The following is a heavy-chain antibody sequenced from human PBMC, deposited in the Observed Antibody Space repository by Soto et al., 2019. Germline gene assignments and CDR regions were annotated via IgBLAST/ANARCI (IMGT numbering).Heavy chain of an antibody. V-gene: IGHV1-18*04. D-gene: IGHD6-13*01. CDR3: ARRGYSSSWYGAGYYYGMDV. J-gene: IGHJ6*02. CDR2: ISAYNGNT. Sequence: QVQLVQSGAEVKKPGASVKVSCKASGYTFTSYGISWVRQAPGQGLEWMGWISAYNGNTNYAQKLQGRVTMTTDTYKSTAYMELRSLRSDDTAVYYYARRGYSSSWYGAGYYYGMDVWGQGTTVTVSS. CDR1: GYTFTSYG.